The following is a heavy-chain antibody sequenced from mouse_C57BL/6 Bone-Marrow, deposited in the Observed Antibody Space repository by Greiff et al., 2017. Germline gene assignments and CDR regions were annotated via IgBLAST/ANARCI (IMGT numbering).Heavy chain of an antibody. CDR2: ISYDGSN. CDR3: ARDQLYYGNYVFAY. J-gene: IGHJ3*01. Sequence: EVQLVESGPGLVKPSQSLSLTCSVTGYSITSGYYWNWLRQFPGNKLEWLGYISYDGSNNYNPSLKNRISITRDTSKNQFFLKLNSVTTEDTATYYCARDQLYYGNYVFAYWGQGTLVTVSA. V-gene: IGHV3-6*01. CDR1: GYSITSGYY. D-gene: IGHD2-1*01.